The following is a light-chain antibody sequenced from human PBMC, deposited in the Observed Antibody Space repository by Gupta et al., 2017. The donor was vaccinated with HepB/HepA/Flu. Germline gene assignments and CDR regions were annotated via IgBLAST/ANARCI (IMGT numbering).Light chain of an antibody. J-gene: IGKJ5*01. CDR3: QQEDRAPDT. Sequence: EIVLTQSPGTLSLSPGERATLSCRASQSVSDNYLAWYRQRPGQAPRLIIYGGFSRATGTPDRFSGSGSGTDFTLTISRREPEDFAVYYCQQEDRAPDTFGQGTQLDIK. V-gene: IGKV3-20*01. CDR1: QSVSDNY. CDR2: GGF.